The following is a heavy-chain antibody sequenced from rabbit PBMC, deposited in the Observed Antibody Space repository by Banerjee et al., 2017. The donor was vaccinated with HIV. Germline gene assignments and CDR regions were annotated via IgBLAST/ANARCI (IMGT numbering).Heavy chain of an antibody. J-gene: IGHJ4*01. Sequence: QSLEESGGDLVKPGASLTLTCTASGFSFSSSYYLCWVRQAPEKGLEWIACINTSSSGSTGYASWARGRFTISKTSSTTVTLQMTSLTAADTATYFCARDWGLWGPGTL. CDR3: ARDWGL. D-gene: IGHD3-1*01. CDR1: GFSFSSSYY. V-gene: IGHV1S40*01. CDR2: INTSSSGST.